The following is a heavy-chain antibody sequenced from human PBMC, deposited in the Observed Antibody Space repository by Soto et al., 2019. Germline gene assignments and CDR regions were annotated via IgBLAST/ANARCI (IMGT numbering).Heavy chain of an antibody. CDR1: GGSISSGGYY. V-gene: IGHV4-31*03. J-gene: IGHJ4*02. D-gene: IGHD4-17*01. CDR3: ARVVGTTPTYYFDY. CDR2: IYYSGST. Sequence: SETLSLTCTVSGGSISSGGYYWSWIRQHPGKGLEWIGYIYYSGSTYYNPSLKSRVTISVDTSKNQFSLKLSSVTAADTAVYYCARVVGTTPTYYFDYWGQGTLVTVSS.